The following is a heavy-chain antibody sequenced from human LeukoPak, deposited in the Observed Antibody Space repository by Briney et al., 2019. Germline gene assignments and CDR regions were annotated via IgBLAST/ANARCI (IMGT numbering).Heavy chain of an antibody. V-gene: IGHV4-39*01. CDR1: GGSISSRSYY. D-gene: IGHD2-8*01. J-gene: IGHJ4*02. CDR2: FYYSGST. Sequence: SETLSLTCTVSGGSISSRSYYWGWIRRPPGKGLEWIGSFYYSGSTYYNPSLKSRVTISVDTSKNQFSLKLSYVTAADTAVYYCARHALYGLRPGYYYFDYWGQGTLVTVSS. CDR3: ARHALYGLRPGYYYFDY.